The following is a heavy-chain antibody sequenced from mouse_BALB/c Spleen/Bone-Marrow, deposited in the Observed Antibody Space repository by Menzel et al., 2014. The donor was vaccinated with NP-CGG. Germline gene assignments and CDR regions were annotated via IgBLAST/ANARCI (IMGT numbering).Heavy chain of an antibody. CDR3: ARRERTGMNY. CDR2: INPSNGRT. J-gene: IGHJ2*01. Sequence: QVQLQQSGAELVKPGASLKLSCKASGYTFTTYWMHWVKQRPGQGLEWIGEINPSNGRTNYNEKFKNKATLTVDKSSSSAYMQLSSPTSEDSAVYYCARRERTGMNYWGQGTTLTVSS. V-gene: IGHV1S81*02. CDR1: GYTFTTYW. D-gene: IGHD4-1*01.